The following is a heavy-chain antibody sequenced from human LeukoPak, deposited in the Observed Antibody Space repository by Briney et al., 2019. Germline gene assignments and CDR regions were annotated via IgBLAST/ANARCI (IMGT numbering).Heavy chain of an antibody. CDR2: IYWDDDR. CDR1: GFSLSTSPMG. V-gene: IGHV2-5*02. Sequence: ESGPTLVKPTQTLTLTCTVSGFSLSTSPMGVGWIRQPPGRALEWLALIYWDDDRRYSPSLKNRLTITKDISKNQVVLTMTNMDPVDTATYFCAQTRFAFGGGYFDYWGQGTLVTVSS. D-gene: IGHD3-16*01. J-gene: IGHJ4*02. CDR3: AQTRFAFGGGYFDY.